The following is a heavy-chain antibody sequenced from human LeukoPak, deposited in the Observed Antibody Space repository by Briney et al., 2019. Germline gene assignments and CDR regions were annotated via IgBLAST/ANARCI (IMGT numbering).Heavy chain of an antibody. V-gene: IGHV3-74*01. Sequence: GGSLRLSCAASGFTFRTYWMHWVRQAPGKGLVWVSRINTDGRSTSYADSVKGRFTVSRDNSKDTLYLQMNSLRAEDTAVYYCAKDRSPSATVTTSGYWGQGTLVTVSS. CDR3: AKDRSPSATVTTSGY. CDR1: GFTFRTYW. D-gene: IGHD4-17*01. CDR2: INTDGRST. J-gene: IGHJ4*02.